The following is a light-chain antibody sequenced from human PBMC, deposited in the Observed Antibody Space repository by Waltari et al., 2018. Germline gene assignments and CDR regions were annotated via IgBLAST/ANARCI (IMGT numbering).Light chain of an antibody. Sequence: LTQSPGTLSLSPGERATLSCRASQSVSSSYLAWYQQKPGQAPRPLIYGASSRATGIPDRFSGSGSGTDFTLTISRLEPEDFAVYYCQQYGSSRRTFGQGTKVEIK. CDR3: QQYGSSRRT. J-gene: IGKJ1*01. CDR2: GAS. CDR1: QSVSSSY. V-gene: IGKV3-20*01.